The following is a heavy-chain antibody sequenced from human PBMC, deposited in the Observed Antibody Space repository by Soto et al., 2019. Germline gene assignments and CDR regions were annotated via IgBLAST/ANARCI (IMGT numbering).Heavy chain of an antibody. CDR1: GYTFTGYY. J-gene: IGHJ3*02. V-gene: IGHV1-2*04. CDR3: ARGGTVVTDAFDI. Sequence: ASVKVSCKASGYTFTGYYMHWVRQAPGQGLEWMGWINPNSGGTNYAQKFQGWVTMTRDTSISAAYMELSRLRSDDTAVYYCARGGTVVTDAFDIWGQGTMVTVSS. D-gene: IGHD2-15*01. CDR2: INPNSGGT.